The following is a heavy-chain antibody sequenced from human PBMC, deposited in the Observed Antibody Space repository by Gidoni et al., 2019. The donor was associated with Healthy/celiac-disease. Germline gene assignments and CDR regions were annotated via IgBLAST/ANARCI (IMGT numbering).Heavy chain of an antibody. J-gene: IGHJ6*03. V-gene: IGHV1-69*06. CDR2: IIPIFGTA. D-gene: IGHD2-2*01. Sequence: QVQLVQSGAEWKKPGSSVKVSCKASGGAFSSYALSWVRQAPGQGLGWMGGIIPIFGTANYAQKFQGRVTITADKSTSTAYMELSSLRSEDTAVYYCASIVVVPAATDYYYMDVWGKGTTVTVSS. CDR3: ASIVVVPAATDYYYMDV. CDR1: GGAFSSYA.